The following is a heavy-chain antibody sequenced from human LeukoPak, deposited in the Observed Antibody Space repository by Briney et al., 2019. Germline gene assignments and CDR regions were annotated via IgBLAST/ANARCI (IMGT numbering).Heavy chain of an antibody. Sequence: PGGSLRLSCAASGFTVSSNYMSWVRQAPGKGLEWVSVIYSGGSTYYADSVKGRFTISRDNSKNTLYLQMNSLRAEDTAVYYCARGRDIVATLALDIWGQGTMVTVSS. CDR2: IYSGGST. CDR3: ARGRDIVATLALDI. J-gene: IGHJ3*02. CDR1: GFTVSSNY. D-gene: IGHD5-12*01. V-gene: IGHV3-53*01.